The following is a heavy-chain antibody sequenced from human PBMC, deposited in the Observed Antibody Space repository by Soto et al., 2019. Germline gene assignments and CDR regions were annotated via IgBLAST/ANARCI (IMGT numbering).Heavy chain of an antibody. J-gene: IGHJ6*02. CDR1: GGSISSGGYY. CDR3: ARDPLRVSDYYYVMDV. CDR2: IYYSGST. V-gene: IGHV4-31*02. D-gene: IGHD6-13*01. Sequence: TCTVSGGSISSGGYYWSWIRQHPGKGLEWIGYIYYSGSTYYNPSLKSRVTISVDTSKNQFSLKLSSVTAADTAVYYCARDPLRVSDYYYVMDVWGQGTTVTVS.